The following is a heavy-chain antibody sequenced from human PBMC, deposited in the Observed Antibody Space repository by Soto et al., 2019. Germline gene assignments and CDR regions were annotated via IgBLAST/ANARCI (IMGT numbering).Heavy chain of an antibody. V-gene: IGHV4-59*01. CDR1: CGSIISYY. D-gene: IGHD6-19*01. J-gene: IGHJ6*02. Sequence: SETLSLTCTFSCGSIISYYWSWIRQPPGKGLEWIGYIYYSGSTNYNPSLKSRVTISVDTSKNQSSLKLSSVTAADTAVYYCAREGYSSGSSYYYYGMDVWGQGTTVTVSS. CDR3: AREGYSSGSSYYYYGMDV. CDR2: IYYSGST.